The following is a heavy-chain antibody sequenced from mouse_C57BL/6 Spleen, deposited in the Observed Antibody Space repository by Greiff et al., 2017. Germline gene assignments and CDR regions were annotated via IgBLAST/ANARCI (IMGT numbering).Heavy chain of an antibody. Sequence: QVQLQQPGAELVRPGSSVKLSCKASGYTFTSYWMHWVKQRPIQGLEWIGNIDPSDSETHYNQKFKDKATLTVDKSSSTAYMQLSSLTSEDSAVYYCARRELGQGYYFDYWGQGTTLTVSS. CDR1: GYTFTSYW. CDR3: ARRELGQGYYFDY. D-gene: IGHD4-1*01. CDR2: IDPSDSET. V-gene: IGHV1-52*01. J-gene: IGHJ2*01.